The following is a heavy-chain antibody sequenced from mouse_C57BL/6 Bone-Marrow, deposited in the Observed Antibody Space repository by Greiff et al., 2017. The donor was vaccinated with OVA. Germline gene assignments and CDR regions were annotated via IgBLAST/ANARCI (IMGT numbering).Heavy chain of an antibody. CDR3: ARPLYSNYVYFDV. J-gene: IGHJ1*03. CDR1: GFTFSSYG. Sequence: EVQLQESGGDLVKPGGSLKLSCAASGFTFSSYGMSWVRQTPDKRLEWVATISSGGSYTYYPDSVKGRFTISRDNAKNTLYLQMSSLKSEDTAMYYCARPLYSNYVYFDVWGTGTTVTVSS. V-gene: IGHV5-6*01. D-gene: IGHD2-5*01. CDR2: ISSGGSYT.